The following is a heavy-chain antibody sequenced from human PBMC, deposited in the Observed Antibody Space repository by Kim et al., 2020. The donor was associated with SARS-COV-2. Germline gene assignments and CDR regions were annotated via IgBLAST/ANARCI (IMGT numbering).Heavy chain of an antibody. J-gene: IGHJ6*02. CDR3: TVNPPGSNYDILTYYGMDV. CDR2: IRSKANSYAT. V-gene: IGHV3-73*01. CDR1: GFTFSGSA. Sequence: GGSLRLSCAASGFTFSGSAMHWVRQASGKGLEWVGRIRSKANSYATAYAASVKGRFTISRDDSKNTAYLQMNSLKTEDTAVYYCTVNPPGSNYDILTYYGMDVWGQGTTVTVSS. D-gene: IGHD3-9*01.